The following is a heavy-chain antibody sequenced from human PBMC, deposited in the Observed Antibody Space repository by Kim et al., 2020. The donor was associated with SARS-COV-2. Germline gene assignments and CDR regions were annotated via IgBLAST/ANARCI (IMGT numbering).Heavy chain of an antibody. V-gene: IGHV4-39*07. CDR1: GGSISSSSYY. CDR2: IYYSGST. CDR3: ARDLLVDIDAFYI. D-gene: IGHD3-10*01. J-gene: IGHJ3*02. Sequence: SETLSLTCTVSGGSISSSSYYWGWIRQPPGKGLEWIGTIYYSGSTYYNPSLKSRVTISVDTTKNQFSLTLSTVTAADTAVDYFARDLLVDIDAFYIWGEG.